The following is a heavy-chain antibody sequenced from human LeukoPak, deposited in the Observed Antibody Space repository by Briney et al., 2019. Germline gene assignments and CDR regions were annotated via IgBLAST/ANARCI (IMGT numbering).Heavy chain of an antibody. CDR3: ARDGPIAGRSVSLHNDYYYMDV. V-gene: IGHV4-59*01. CDR1: GGSISSYY. D-gene: IGHD6-6*01. CDR2: IYYSGST. Sequence: PSETLSLTCTVSGGSISSYYWSWIRQPPGKGLERIGDIYYSGSTNYNPSLKSRVTILVDTSKNQFSLKLSSVTAADTAVYYCARDGPIAGRSVSLHNDYYYMDVWGNGTTVTVSS. J-gene: IGHJ6*03.